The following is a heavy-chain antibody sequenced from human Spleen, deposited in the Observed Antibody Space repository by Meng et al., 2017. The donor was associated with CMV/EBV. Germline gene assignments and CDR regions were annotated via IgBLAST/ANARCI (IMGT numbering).Heavy chain of an antibody. CDR2: IYSGGST. D-gene: IGHD3-10*01. V-gene: IGHV3-53*01. CDR1: GFTFSSYA. CDR3: ATVGGPGSVDF. Sequence: GESLKISCAASGFTFSSYAMSWVRQAPGKGLEWVSVIYSGGSTYSADSVKGRFTISRDNSKNTVYLQMNNLRAEDTAVYYCATVGGPGSVDFWGQGTLVTVSS. J-gene: IGHJ4*02.